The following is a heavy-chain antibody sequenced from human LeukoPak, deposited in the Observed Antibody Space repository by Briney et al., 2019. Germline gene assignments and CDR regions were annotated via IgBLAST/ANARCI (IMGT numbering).Heavy chain of an antibody. V-gene: IGHV4-39*01. Sequence: SETPSLTCTASGDSISSSSYYWGWIRQPPGKGLEWIASIYSSVTYYNPSLKSRVTISVDTSKNQFSLNLSSVTAADTAVYYCASRPFLWGFAYWGQGTLVTVSS. CDR2: IYSSVT. CDR1: GDSISSSSYY. D-gene: IGHD3-16*01. CDR3: ASRPFLWGFAY. J-gene: IGHJ4*02.